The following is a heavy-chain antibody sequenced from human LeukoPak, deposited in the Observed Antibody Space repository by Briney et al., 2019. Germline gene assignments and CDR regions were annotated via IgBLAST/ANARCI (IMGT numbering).Heavy chain of an antibody. CDR1: GYTFTNYC. CDR2: IYPSDSDT. J-gene: IGHJ4*02. V-gene: IGHV5-51*01. D-gene: IGHD5-18*01. CDR3: ARLIPGYSLFDY. Sequence: GESLKISCKGSGYTFTNYCIGWVRQMPGKGLGWMGSIYPSDSDTKYSPSFQGQVTISADKSITTAYLQWSSLKASDSAMYYCARLIPGYSLFDYWGQGTLVTVSS.